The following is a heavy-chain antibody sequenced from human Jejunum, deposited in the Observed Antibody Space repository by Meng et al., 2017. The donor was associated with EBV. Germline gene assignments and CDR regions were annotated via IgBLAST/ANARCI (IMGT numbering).Heavy chain of an antibody. CDR1: GYTLTNYN. D-gene: IGHD6-13*01. Sequence: QVQLGQSGSDAKKPGASMKVSCKASGYTLTNYNISWVRQAPGQGLEWMGWISVKNGEAKYPQNFQGRVTMTTDTTTSTAYMELRSLTSDDTAVYYCARYVPNGSFWYFDFWGRGTLVTVSS. CDR2: ISVKNGEA. V-gene: IGHV1-18*01. J-gene: IGHJ2*01. CDR3: ARYVPNGSFWYFDF.